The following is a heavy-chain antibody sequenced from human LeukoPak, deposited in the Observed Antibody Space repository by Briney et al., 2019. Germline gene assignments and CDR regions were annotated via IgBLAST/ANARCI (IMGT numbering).Heavy chain of an antibody. Sequence: ASVKVSCKVSGYTLTELSMHWVRQAPGKGLEWMGGFDPEDGETIYAQKFQGRVTMTEDTSTDTAYMELSSLRSEDTGVYYCATAGDPYYDSSGSMSYDYWGQGTLVTVSS. J-gene: IGHJ4*02. D-gene: IGHD3-22*01. CDR1: GYTLTELS. CDR2: FDPEDGET. CDR3: ATAGDPYYDSSGSMSYDY. V-gene: IGHV1-24*01.